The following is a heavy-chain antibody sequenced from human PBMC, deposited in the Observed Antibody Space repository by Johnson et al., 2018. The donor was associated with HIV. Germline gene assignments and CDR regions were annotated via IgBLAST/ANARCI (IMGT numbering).Heavy chain of an antibody. V-gene: IGHV3-74*01. D-gene: IGHD2-21*01. CDR1: GFTFSNYW. CDR2: INSDGTNT. Sequence: VQLVESGGGLVQPGGSLRLSCAASGFTFSNYWMHWVRQAPGKGLVWVSRINSDGTNTTYAESVKGRFTISRDNSKNTLYLQMNSLRGEDTAVYYCARARVVVFSDAFDIWGQGTMVTVSS. CDR3: ARARVVVFSDAFDI. J-gene: IGHJ3*02.